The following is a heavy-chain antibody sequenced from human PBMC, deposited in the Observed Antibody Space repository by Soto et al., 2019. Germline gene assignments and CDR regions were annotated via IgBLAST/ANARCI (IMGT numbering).Heavy chain of an antibody. Sequence: GGSLRLSCAASGFTFSDYYMTWIRQAPGKGLEWVSYISSGGSSIYYADSVKGRFTISRDNAKNSLYLQMNSLKTEDTAVYYCVRATYFSDSSGYTRCLDYWGQGTLVTVSS. V-gene: IGHV3-11*01. CDR3: VRATYFSDSSGYTRCLDY. CDR1: GFTFSDYY. D-gene: IGHD3-22*01. CDR2: ISSGGSSI. J-gene: IGHJ4*02.